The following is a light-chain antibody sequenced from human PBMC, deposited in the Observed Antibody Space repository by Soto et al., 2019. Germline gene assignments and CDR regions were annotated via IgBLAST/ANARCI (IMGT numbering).Light chain of an antibody. J-gene: IGLJ2*01. CDR3: QSYDSSLSAPV. CDR1: SYNIGAGYD. Sequence: QSVLTQPPSVYGAPGQRVTISCTGSSYNIGAGYDVHWYQQLPGTAPKLLIYGNSNRPSGVPDRFSGSKSGTSASLAITGLQAEDEADYYCQSYDSSLSAPVFGGGTKLTVL. V-gene: IGLV1-40*01. CDR2: GNS.